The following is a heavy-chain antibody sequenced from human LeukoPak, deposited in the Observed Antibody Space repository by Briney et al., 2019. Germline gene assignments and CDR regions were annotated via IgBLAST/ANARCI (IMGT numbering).Heavy chain of an antibody. D-gene: IGHD4-17*01. CDR2: ISGSGGST. Sequence: GGSLRVSCAASGFTFSSFAMNWVRQAPGKGLEWVSAISGSGGSTYYADSVKGRFTISRDNSKNTLYLQMNSLRAEDTAVYYCAKGLTVFNSDYWGQGTLVTVSS. CDR1: GFTFSSFA. V-gene: IGHV3-23*01. CDR3: AKGLTVFNSDY. J-gene: IGHJ4*02.